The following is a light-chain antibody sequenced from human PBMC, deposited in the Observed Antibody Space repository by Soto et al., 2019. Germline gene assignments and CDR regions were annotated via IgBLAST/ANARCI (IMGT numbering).Light chain of an antibody. Sequence: DIQLTQSPSSVSASVGDRITITCRASQGVSNWLAWYQQKPGRAPNLLIYATSSLHSGVPSRFSGGGSGTDFTLTISSLQAEDFATYYCQQAGSFPLTFGPGSQV. V-gene: IGKV1-12*01. CDR3: QQAGSFPLT. CDR1: QGVSNW. J-gene: IGKJ3*01. CDR2: ATS.